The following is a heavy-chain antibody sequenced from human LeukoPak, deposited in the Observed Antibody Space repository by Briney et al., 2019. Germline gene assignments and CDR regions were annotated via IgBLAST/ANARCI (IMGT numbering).Heavy chain of an antibody. D-gene: IGHD2-21*01. J-gene: IGHJ5*02. Sequence: PGGSLRLSCAASGFTFSTYSMNWVRQAPGKGLEWVSSISSRSSYIYYADSVKGRFTTSRDNAKNSLYLQMNSLRAEDTAVYYCARDPEAYCGGDCFAQWGQGTLVTVSS. CDR2: ISSRSSYI. CDR3: ARDPEAYCGGDCFAQ. V-gene: IGHV3-21*01. CDR1: GFTFSTYS.